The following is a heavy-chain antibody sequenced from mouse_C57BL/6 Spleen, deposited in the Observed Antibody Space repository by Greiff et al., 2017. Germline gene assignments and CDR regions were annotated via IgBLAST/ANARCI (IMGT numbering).Heavy chain of an antibody. Sequence: VQLQQPGTDLVKPGASVKLSCKASGYTFTSYWMHWVKQRPGQGLEWIGNIDPSSGGTNYNENFKSKATLTVNKTSSTSFMPHSSLTSEDSAVYYCERYYGSSYYEAMDYWGQGTSVTVSS. CDR3: ERYYGSSYYEAMDY. CDR1: GYTFTSYW. V-gene: IGHV1-53*01. D-gene: IGHD1-1*01. J-gene: IGHJ4*01. CDR2: IDPSSGGT.